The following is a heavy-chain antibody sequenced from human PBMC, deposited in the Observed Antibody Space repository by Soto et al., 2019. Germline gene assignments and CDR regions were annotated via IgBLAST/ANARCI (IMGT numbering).Heavy chain of an antibody. CDR3: ATDGAAGSVMEV. Sequence: EMQLVESGGGLVKPGGCLRVSCAASGVTFITYGMNWVRQAPGKGLEWVSSISSGSEYIYYADSLKGRLTISRDNARNSLYLQLNSLRAEDTAVYYCATDGAAGSVMEVWGQATTVTVSS. V-gene: IGHV3-21*01. CDR2: ISSGSEYI. J-gene: IGHJ6*02. CDR1: GVTFITYG. D-gene: IGHD6-13*01.